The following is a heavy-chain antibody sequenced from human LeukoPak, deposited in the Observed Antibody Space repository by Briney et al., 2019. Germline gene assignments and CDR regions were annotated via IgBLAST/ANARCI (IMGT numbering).Heavy chain of an antibody. D-gene: IGHD6-13*01. CDR3: ARDGEQRLVLHYFDY. CDR1: GFTFSSYA. V-gene: IGHV3-30*04. J-gene: IGHJ4*02. CDR2: VSNDGHHG. Sequence: GGSLRLSCAASGFTFSSYAVHWVRQAPGKGLERVAAVSNDGHHGYYADSVKGRFTISRDNSKNTLYLEMNSLRPEGTAVYYCARDGEQRLVLHYFDYWGQGTLVTVPS.